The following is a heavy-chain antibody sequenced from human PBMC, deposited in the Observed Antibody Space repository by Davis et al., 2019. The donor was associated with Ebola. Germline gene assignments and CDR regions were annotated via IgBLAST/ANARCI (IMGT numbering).Heavy chain of an antibody. V-gene: IGHV1-8*02. J-gene: IGHJ4*02. CDR2: MNPTNGNT. CDR1: GYTFTSHG. CDR3: ASSGIT. Sequence: ASVKVSCKASGYTFTSHGINCVRHATGQGLEWMGWMNPTNGNTSYAHKFQGRDTMTRNTSISTAYMELSSLRSEDTAVYYCASSGITWGQGTLVTVSS. D-gene: IGHD3-10*01.